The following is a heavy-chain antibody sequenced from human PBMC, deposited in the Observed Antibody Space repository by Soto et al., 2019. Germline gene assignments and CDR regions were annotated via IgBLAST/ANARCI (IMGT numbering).Heavy chain of an antibody. V-gene: IGHV1-46*01. CDR1: GYIFTNHY. CDR3: ARADYYDSSGFYYDC. J-gene: IGHJ4*02. Sequence: QVQLVQSGAEVKKTGVSVKVSCKASGYIFTNHYIHWVRQAPGQGLEWMGIINPSGGNTNYLQKFQGRITMTRDTSTSTGYMELSSLRSEDTAVYFCARADYYDSSGFYYDCWGQGSLVTVSS. CDR2: INPSGGNT. D-gene: IGHD3-22*01.